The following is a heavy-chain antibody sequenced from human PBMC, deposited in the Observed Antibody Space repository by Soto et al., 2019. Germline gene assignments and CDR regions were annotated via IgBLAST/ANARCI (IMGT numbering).Heavy chain of an antibody. J-gene: IGHJ3*02. V-gene: IGHV4-59*01. Sequence: KASETLSLTCTVSGGSISSYYWSWIRQPPGKGLEWIGYIYYSGSTNYNPSLKSRVTISVDTSKNQFSLKLSSVTAADTAVYYCAGNDFWSGYQNAFDIWGQGTMVTVSS. CDR2: IYYSGST. CDR3: AGNDFWSGYQNAFDI. D-gene: IGHD3-3*01. CDR1: GGSISSYY.